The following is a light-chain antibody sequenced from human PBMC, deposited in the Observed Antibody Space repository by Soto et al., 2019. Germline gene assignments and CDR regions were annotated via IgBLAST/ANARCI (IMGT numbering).Light chain of an antibody. CDR3: QQYRSSPPRT. V-gene: IGKV3-20*01. Sequence: EIVLTQSPSTLSLSPGEGATLSCRASQNIFSNFLAWYQQKPGQAPMLLIDDASSRATGVPDRFSGSGSGTDFSLTISRLEPEDFAVNYCQQYRSSPPRTFGRGTRVEVK. CDR2: DAS. CDR1: QNIFSNF. J-gene: IGKJ1*01.